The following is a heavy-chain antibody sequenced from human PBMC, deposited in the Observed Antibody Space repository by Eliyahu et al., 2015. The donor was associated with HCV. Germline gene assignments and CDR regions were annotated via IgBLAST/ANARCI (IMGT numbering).Heavy chain of an antibody. J-gene: IGHJ6*04. V-gene: IGHV4-39*01. CDR3: ARLIMGTYYYGMDV. Sequence: HLQLQESGPGLVKPSETLSLTCTVSGGSISNSTYYWGWVRQPPGKGLEWIGTVYYTGRTFYNPSLRGRVTISVDTTQNQFSLRLSSVTAADTAVYYCARLIMGTYYYGMDVWGKGTTVTVSS. D-gene: IGHD2-8*01. CDR1: GGSISNSTYY. CDR2: VYYTGRT.